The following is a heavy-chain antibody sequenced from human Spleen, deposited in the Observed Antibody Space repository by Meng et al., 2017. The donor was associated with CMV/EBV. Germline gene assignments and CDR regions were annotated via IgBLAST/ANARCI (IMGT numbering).Heavy chain of an antibody. Sequence: SETLSLTCAVYGGSFSGYYWSWIRQPPGKGLEWIGEINHSGSTNYNPSLKSRVTISVDTSKNQFSLKLSSVTAADTAVYYCARGSCSSTSCYLVSLLLDNWFDPWGQGTLVTVSS. CDR2: INHSGST. CDR1: GGSFSGYY. CDR3: ARGSCSSTSCYLVSLLLDNWFDP. V-gene: IGHV4-34*01. D-gene: IGHD2-2*01. J-gene: IGHJ5*02.